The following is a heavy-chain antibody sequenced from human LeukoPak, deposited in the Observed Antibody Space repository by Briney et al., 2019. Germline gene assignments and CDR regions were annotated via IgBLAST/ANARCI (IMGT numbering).Heavy chain of an antibody. D-gene: IGHD6-19*01. Sequence: ASVTVSCKVSGYTLTELSMHWVRQAPGKGLEWMGGFDPEDGETIYAQKFQGRVTMTEDTSTDTAYMELSSLRSEDTAVYYCATVAGARSGRFFDYWGQGTLVTVSS. CDR2: FDPEDGET. V-gene: IGHV1-24*01. J-gene: IGHJ4*02. CDR3: ATVAGARSGRFFDY. CDR1: GYTLTELS.